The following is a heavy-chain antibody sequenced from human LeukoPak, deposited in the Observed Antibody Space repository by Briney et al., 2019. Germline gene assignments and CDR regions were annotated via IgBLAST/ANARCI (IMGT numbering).Heavy chain of an antibody. CDR1: GDSISTSNSY. J-gene: IGHJ4*02. V-gene: IGHV4-39*07. Sequence: SETLSLTCTVSGDSISTSNSYWGWIRQPPGKGLEWIGSIYYSGNTYYNASLKSRVTISVDTSKNQFSLKLYSVTAADTAVYYCARASHDYGDYSHFDYWGQGTLVPVSS. D-gene: IGHD4-17*01. CDR2: IYYSGNT. CDR3: ARASHDYGDYSHFDY.